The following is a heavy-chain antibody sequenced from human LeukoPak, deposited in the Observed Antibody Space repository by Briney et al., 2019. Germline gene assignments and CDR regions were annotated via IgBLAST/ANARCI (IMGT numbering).Heavy chain of an antibody. V-gene: IGHV4-34*01. CDR1: AESFRGYY. CDR2: INHSGST. Sequence: SETLSLTCGVYAESFRGYYWSWIRQPPGKGLEWIGEINHSGSTNYNPSLKTRVTISVDTSKNQFSLKLNSVTAADTAVYYCARGAWFDPWGQGTLVTVSS. CDR3: ARGAWFDP. J-gene: IGHJ5*02.